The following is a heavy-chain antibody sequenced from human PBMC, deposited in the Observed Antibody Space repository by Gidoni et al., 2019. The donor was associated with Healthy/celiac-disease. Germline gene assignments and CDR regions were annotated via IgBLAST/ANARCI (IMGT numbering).Heavy chain of an antibody. CDR2: ISGSGGST. Sequence: EVQLLESGGGLVQPGGSLRLSCAASGFTFSSYAMRWVRQAPGKGLEWVSAISGSGGSTYYADSVKGRCTIYRDNSKNTLYLQMNSLRAEDTAVYYCAKDKGCSGGSGYPDYWGQGTLVTVS. CDR3: AKDKGCSGGSGYPDY. J-gene: IGHJ4*02. V-gene: IGHV3-23*01. CDR1: GFTFSSYA. D-gene: IGHD2-15*01.